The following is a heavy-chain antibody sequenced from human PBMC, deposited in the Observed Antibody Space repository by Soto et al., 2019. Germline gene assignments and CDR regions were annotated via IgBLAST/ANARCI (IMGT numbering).Heavy chain of an antibody. CDR3: VTWEQLGH. D-gene: IGHD1-1*01. J-gene: IGHJ4*02. CDR1: GFTFSSYA. Sequence: EVELLESGGGSVQPGGSLRLSCAASGFTFSSYAMSWVRQAPGRGLEWVPKITGSGDSTYYVDSVKGRFTSSRDNSKNTLYLQMNSLRAEHTAVFHCVTWEQLGHWGQGTLLTPSS. V-gene: IGHV3-23*01. CDR2: ITGSGDST.